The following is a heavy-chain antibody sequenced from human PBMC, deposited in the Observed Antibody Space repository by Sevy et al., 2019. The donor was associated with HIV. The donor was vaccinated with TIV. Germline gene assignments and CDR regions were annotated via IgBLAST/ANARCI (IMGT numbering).Heavy chain of an antibody. J-gene: IGHJ4*02. Sequence: GGSLRLSCAASGFTLSSYAMHWVRQAPGKGLEWVAVISYDGSNKYYADSVKGRFTISRDNSKNTLYLQMNSLRAEDTAVYYCARARARGYSSSWYEDYWGQGTLVTVSS. CDR2: ISYDGSNK. CDR3: ARARARGYSSSWYEDY. V-gene: IGHV3-30-3*01. CDR1: GFTLSSYA. D-gene: IGHD6-13*01.